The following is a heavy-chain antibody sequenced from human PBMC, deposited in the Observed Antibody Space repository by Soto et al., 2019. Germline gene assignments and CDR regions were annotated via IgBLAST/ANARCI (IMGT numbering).Heavy chain of an antibody. D-gene: IGHD3-10*01. CDR1: GFAFSSYN. J-gene: IGHJ6*02. CDR3: VRERGLSSFYGMDV. Sequence: VQLVESGGGLVKPGGSLRLSCAASGFAFSSYNMNWVRQAPGKGLEWVSSISPTGTFMNSADSLKDRFSISRDNAGNSLYLQMNSLRAEDSAVYYCVRERGLSSFYGMDVWGQGTTVTVSS. CDR2: ISPTGTFM. V-gene: IGHV3-21*01.